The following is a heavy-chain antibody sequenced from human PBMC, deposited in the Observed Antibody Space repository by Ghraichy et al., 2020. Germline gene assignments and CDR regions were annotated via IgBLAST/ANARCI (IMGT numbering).Heavy chain of an antibody. CDR3: ARGGYNYGSNPIDY. D-gene: IGHD5-18*01. V-gene: IGHV3-7*04. Sequence: GGSLRLSCAASGFIFSSYYMTWVRQVPGKGLEWVANIKHDESEKYYVDSVKGRFTISRDNAKNSLYLQMNSLRPDDTAVYYCARGGYNYGSNPIDYWGQGTVVIVSS. J-gene: IGHJ4*02. CDR2: IKHDESEK. CDR1: GFIFSSYY.